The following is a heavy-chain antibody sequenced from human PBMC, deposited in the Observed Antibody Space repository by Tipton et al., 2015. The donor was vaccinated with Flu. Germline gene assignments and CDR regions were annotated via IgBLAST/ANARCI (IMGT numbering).Heavy chain of an antibody. J-gene: IGHJ4*02. V-gene: IGHV4-38-2*02. CDR3: ARDPSLGMPDYFDH. Sequence: TLSLTCAVSGDSISSDYYWGWIRQFPGKGLEWIGTVSRTGSTIYNPSLKSRVAISIDRSKNQFSLNLKSVTAADTAVYYCARDPSLGMPDYFDHWGQGTLVTASS. CDR2: VSRTGST. CDR1: GDSISSDYY. D-gene: IGHD2-2*01.